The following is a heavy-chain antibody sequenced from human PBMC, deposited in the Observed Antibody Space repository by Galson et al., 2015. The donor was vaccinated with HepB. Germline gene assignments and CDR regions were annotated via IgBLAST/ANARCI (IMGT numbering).Heavy chain of an antibody. CDR2: ISAYNGNT. CDR1: GYTFTTYG. D-gene: IGHD5-12*01. CDR3: ARGVVATIGGPTLDY. Sequence: SVKVSCKASGYTFTTYGVSWVRQAPGQGLEWMGSISAYNGNTDYAQKLQGRVTMTADKSTSTAYMEMRSLRSDATAIYYCARGVVATIGGPTLDYWGQGTLVTVSS. J-gene: IGHJ4*02. V-gene: IGHV1-18*01.